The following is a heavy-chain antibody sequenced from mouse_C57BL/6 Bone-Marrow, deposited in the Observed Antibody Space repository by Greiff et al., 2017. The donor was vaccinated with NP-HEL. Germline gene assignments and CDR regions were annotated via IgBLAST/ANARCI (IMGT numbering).Heavy chain of an antibody. CDR2: ISSGGSYT. Sequence: EVMLVESGGDLVKPGGSLKLSCAASGFTFSSYGMSWVRQTPDKRLEWVATISSGGSYTYYPDSVKGRFTISRDNAKNTLYLQMSSLKSEDTAMYYCARRTTVPHFDYWGQGTTLTVSS. J-gene: IGHJ2*01. CDR3: ARRTTVPHFDY. V-gene: IGHV5-6*02. D-gene: IGHD1-1*01. CDR1: GFTFSSYG.